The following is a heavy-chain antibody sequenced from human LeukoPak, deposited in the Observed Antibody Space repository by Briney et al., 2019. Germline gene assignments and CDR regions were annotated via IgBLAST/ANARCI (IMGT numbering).Heavy chain of an antibody. Sequence: PSETLSLTCTVSGGSISSYHWSWLRHPPGRGLEWIGYIYYSGSTNYNPTLKSRVTISVDTSKNQFSLRLTSVTAADTALYYCARGTRFETRTKNFFDPWGQGILVTVSS. V-gene: IGHV4-59*01. J-gene: IGHJ5*02. D-gene: IGHD1/OR15-1a*01. CDR3: ARGTRFETRTKNFFDP. CDR1: GGSISSYH. CDR2: IYYSGST.